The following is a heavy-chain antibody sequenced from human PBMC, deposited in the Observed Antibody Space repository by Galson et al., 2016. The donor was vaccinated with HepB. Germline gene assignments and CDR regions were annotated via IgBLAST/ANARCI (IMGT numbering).Heavy chain of an antibody. CDR3: ARDRSSGSGNSGY. D-gene: IGHD3-10*01. Sequence: LSLTCTVSGGSISSGGYYWSWIRQHPGKGLEWIGYIYHSGSTYYNPSLKSRVSISVDTSKNQFSLRLSSVTAADTAVYYCARDRSSGSGNSGYWGQGTLVTVSS. J-gene: IGHJ4*02. V-gene: IGHV4-31*03. CDR2: IYHSGST. CDR1: GGSISSGGYY.